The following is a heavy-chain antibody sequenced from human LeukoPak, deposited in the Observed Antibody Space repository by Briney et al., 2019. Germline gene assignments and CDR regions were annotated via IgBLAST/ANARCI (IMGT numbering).Heavy chain of an antibody. J-gene: IGHJ4*02. Sequence: GASVKVSCEASGFTLSNSAIQWVRQARGQRLEWIGWIGVGRGNTNYAQKFQQRVTITRDMSTSTAYMELSSLRSEDTAVYYCAVEVYRGGDCCHFDYWGQGTLVTVSS. V-gene: IGHV1-58*02. D-gene: IGHD2-21*02. CDR2: IGVGRGNT. CDR3: AVEVYRGGDCCHFDY. CDR1: GFTLSNSA.